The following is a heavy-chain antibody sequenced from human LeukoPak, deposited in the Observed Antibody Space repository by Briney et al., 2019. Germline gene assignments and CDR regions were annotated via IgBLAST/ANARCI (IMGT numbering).Heavy chain of an antibody. CDR3: AKDSSEGENWFDP. Sequence: GGSLRLSCAASGFTVSSNYMSWVRQAPGKGLEWVSVIYSGGSTYYADSVKGRFTISRDNSKNTLYLQMNSLRAEDTAVYYCAKDSSEGENWFDPWGQGTLVTVSS. J-gene: IGHJ5*02. D-gene: IGHD6-13*01. CDR2: IYSGGST. CDR1: GFTVSSNY. V-gene: IGHV3-66*01.